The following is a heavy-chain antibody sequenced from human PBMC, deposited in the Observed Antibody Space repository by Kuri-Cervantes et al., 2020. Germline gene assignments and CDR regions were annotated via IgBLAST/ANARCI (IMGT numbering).Heavy chain of an antibody. D-gene: IGHD3-22*01. CDR1: GFTFSSYA. CDR2: ISYDGSNK. CDR3: ARGRDSSGYYSPNFDY. Sequence: GESLKISCAASGFTFSSYAMHWVRQAPGKGLEWVAVISYDGSNKYYADSVKGRFTISRDNSKNTLYLQMNSLRAEDTAVYYCARGRDSSGYYSPNFDYWGQGTLVTVSS. J-gene: IGHJ4*02. V-gene: IGHV3-30-3*01.